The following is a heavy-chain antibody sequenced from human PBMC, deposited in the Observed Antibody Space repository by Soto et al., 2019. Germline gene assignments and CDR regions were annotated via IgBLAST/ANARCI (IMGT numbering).Heavy chain of an antibody. CDR2: ISSDGSTT. D-gene: IGHD3-16*01. Sequence: PGGSLRLSCAASGFTFSSYSLHWVRQAPGKGLEWVAVISSDGSTTYYADSVKGRFTVSRDNSRNTLYLQMNSLRTDDTAGYYGAGGGGSLNPGFDLWGQGTLVTVSS. CDR1: GFTFSSYS. J-gene: IGHJ4*02. CDR3: AGGGGSLNPGFDL. V-gene: IGHV3-30*04.